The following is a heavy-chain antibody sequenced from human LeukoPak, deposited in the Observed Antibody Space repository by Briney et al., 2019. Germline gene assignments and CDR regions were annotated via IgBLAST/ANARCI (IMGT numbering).Heavy chain of an antibody. J-gene: IGHJ4*02. CDR2: INHSGST. Sequence: SSETLSLTCAVYGGSFSGYYWSWIRQPPGKGLEWIGEINHSGSTNYNPSLKSRVTISVDTSKNQFSLKLSSVTAADTAVYYCARGRGVVVLAAWVFDYWGQGTLVTVSS. D-gene: IGHD2-15*01. CDR1: GGSFSGYY. V-gene: IGHV4-34*01. CDR3: ARGRGVVVLAAWVFDY.